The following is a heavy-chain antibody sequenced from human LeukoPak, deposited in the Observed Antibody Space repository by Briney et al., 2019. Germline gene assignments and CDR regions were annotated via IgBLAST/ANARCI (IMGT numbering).Heavy chain of an antibody. J-gene: IGHJ4*02. D-gene: IGHD4-17*01. CDR1: GFTVSSNY. V-gene: IGHV3-53*01. CDR2: IYSGGST. Sequence: GGSLRLSCAASGFTVSSNYMSWVRQAPGKGLEWVSVIYSGGSTYYADSVKGRFTISRDNAKNSLYLQMNSLRAEDTAVYYCARLGQTMTTVTGFGDWGQGTLVTVSS. CDR3: ARLGQTMTTVTGFGD.